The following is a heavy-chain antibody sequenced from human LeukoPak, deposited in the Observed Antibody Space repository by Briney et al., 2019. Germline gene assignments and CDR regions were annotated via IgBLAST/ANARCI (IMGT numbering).Heavy chain of an antibody. CDR1: GFTFSSYS. V-gene: IGHV3-21*01. Sequence: GGSLRLSCAASGFTFSSYSMNWVRQAPGKRLEWVSSISSSSSYIYYADSVKGRFTTSRDNAKNPLYLQMNSLRAEDTAVYYCARDLLGTVTTFHAFDIWGQGTMVTVSS. CDR2: ISSSSSYI. J-gene: IGHJ3*02. CDR3: ARDLLGTVTTFHAFDI. D-gene: IGHD4-17*01.